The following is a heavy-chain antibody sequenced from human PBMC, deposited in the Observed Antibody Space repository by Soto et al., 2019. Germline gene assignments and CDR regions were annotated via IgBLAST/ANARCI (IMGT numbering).Heavy chain of an antibody. CDR2: IYPGDSDS. D-gene: IGHD2-2*01. CDR3: AKHQGYCSTTTCSKFDN. CDR1: GFTFTSYW. Sequence: PGESLKISCKGSGFTFTSYWIAWVRQMPGKGLEWMGIIYPGDSDSSYSPSFQGQVTISADKSINTAYLHWSSLKASDTAIYYCAKHQGYCSTTTCSKFDNGGQGTLVTVST. J-gene: IGHJ4*02. V-gene: IGHV5-51*01.